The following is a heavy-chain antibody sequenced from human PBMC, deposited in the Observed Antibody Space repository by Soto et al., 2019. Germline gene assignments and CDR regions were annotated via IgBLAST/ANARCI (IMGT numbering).Heavy chain of an antibody. CDR1: GFTFSSHG. Sequence: GGSLRLSCAASGFTFSSHGMHWVRQAPGKGLEWEAVIWYDGSNKYYADSVKGRFTISRDNSKNMLYLQMNSLRAEDTAVYYCARDMTTFLNWGQGTLVTVSS. J-gene: IGHJ1*01. D-gene: IGHD3-16*01. CDR3: ARDMTTFLN. CDR2: IWYDGSNK. V-gene: IGHV3-33*01.